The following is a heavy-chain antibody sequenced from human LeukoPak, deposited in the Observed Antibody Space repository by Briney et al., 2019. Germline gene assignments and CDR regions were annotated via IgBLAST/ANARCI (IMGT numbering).Heavy chain of an antibody. J-gene: IGHJ4*02. V-gene: IGHV1-2*02. CDR1: GYTFTDYY. CDR3: ARSKMVITFGGDAY. D-gene: IGHD3-16*01. Sequence: ASVKVSCKASGYTFTDYYMHWMRQAPGQGLEWMGWINPNNGGTNYAQKFQGRVTMTRDTSISTAYMELSRLRSDDTAVYYCARSKMVITFGGDAYWGQGTLVTVSS. CDR2: INPNNGGT.